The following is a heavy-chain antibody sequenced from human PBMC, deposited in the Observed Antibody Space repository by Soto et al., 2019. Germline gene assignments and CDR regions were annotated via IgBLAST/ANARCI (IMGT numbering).Heavy chain of an antibody. CDR1: GYTFTSYA. CDR2: INTNTGNP. D-gene: IGHD2-15*01. V-gene: IGHV7-4-1*01. J-gene: IGHJ4*02. Sequence: GASVKVSCKASGYTFTSYAMNWVRQAPGQGLEWMGWINTNTGNPTYAQGFTGRFVFSLDTSVSTAYLQICSLKAEDTAVYYCARTPLGYCSGGSCAYFDYWGQGTLVTVSS. CDR3: ARTPLGYCSGGSCAYFDY.